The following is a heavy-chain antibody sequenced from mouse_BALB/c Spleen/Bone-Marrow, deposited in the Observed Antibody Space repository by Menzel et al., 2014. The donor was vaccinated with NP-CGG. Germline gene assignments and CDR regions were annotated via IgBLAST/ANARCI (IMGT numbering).Heavy chain of an antibody. CDR2: INPSTGYT. D-gene: IGHD2-4*01. Sequence: QVQLQQPGAELAKPGASVKMSCKASGYTFTSHWMHWIKQRPGQGLEWIGYINPSTGYTEYNQTFKGKATLTAVKSSTTAYMQLSSLTSEDSAVYYCARDDYDAFAYWGQGTLVTVSA. CDR3: ARDDYDAFAY. J-gene: IGHJ3*01. CDR1: GYTFTSHW. V-gene: IGHV1-7*01.